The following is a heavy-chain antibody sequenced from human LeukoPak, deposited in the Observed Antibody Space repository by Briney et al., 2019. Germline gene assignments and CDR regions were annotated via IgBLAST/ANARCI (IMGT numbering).Heavy chain of an antibody. CDR3: AKVGVSYSSGWYDY. J-gene: IGHJ4*02. Sequence: GGSLRLSCAASGFTFSTYGMNWVRQAPGKGLEWVSAISGSGGSTYYADSVKGRFTISRDNSKNTLYLQMNSLRAEDTAVYYCAKVGVSYSSGWYDYWGQGTLVTVSS. D-gene: IGHD6-19*01. CDR2: ISGSGGST. V-gene: IGHV3-23*01. CDR1: GFTFSTYG.